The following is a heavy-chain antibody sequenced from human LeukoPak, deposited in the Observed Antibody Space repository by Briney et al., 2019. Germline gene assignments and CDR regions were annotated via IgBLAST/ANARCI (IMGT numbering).Heavy chain of an antibody. D-gene: IGHD1-20*01. V-gene: IGHV3-74*01. J-gene: IGHJ4*02. CDR2: INTDASST. CDR1: GFTFSRYW. Sequence: GGSLRLSCAASGFTFSRYWMHWVRQAPGKGLVWVSHINTDASSTTYADSVKGRFTISRDNAKNSLFLQMNSLRAEDTAVYYCARESGRRITGTFDYWGQGTLVTVSS. CDR3: ARESGRRITGTFDY.